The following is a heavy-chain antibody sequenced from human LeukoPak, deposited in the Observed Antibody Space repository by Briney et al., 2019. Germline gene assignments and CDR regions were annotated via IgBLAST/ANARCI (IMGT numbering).Heavy chain of an antibody. CDR2: IIPEFDEA. CDR3: ASGGVTVYSYGPDY. CDR1: GGILSKWS. V-gene: IGHV1-69*13. Sequence: SVKVSCKASGGILSKWSISWVRQAPGQGLEWVGTIIPEFDEAHYAQKLQGRVTISADDSATAAYMELRSLRSDDTAVYYCASGGVTVYSYGPDYWGQGTLVAVSS. J-gene: IGHJ4*02. D-gene: IGHD5-18*01.